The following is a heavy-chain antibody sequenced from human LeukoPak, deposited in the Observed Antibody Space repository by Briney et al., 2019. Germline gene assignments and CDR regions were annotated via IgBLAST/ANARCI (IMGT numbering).Heavy chain of an antibody. CDR3: ARDAPTVGVDY. CDR2: INWNGGST. Sequence: GGSLRLSCAASGFIFDDYGMSWVCQAPGKGLEWVSGINWNGGSTGYADSVKGRFTISRDNAKNSLYLQMNSLRAEEDTALYYCARDAPTVGVDYWGQGTLVTVSS. V-gene: IGHV3-20*04. CDR1: GFIFDDYG. J-gene: IGHJ4*02.